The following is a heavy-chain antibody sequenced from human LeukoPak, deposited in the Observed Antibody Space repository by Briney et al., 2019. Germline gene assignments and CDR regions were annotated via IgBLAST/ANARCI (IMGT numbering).Heavy chain of an antibody. D-gene: IGHD2-8*02. V-gene: IGHV1-18*01. J-gene: IGHJ4*02. CDR3: ARHRAGGYCAVGDCFVHTF. CDR2: FSPYNGHT. Sequence: ASVKVSCKASGYSFSSFGTSWVRQAPGQGLEWMGWFSPYNGHTNLAQKLQDRVTMTTDTSTNTAYMELRSLRSDDTAVYYCARHRAGGYCAVGDCFVHTFWGQGTLVTVSS. CDR1: GYSFSSFG.